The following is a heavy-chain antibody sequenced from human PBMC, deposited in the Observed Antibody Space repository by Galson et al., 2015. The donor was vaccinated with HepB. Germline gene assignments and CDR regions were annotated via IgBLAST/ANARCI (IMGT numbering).Heavy chain of an antibody. V-gene: IGHV3-23*01. Sequence: SLRLSCATSGSTFSNYAMSWVRQAPGKGLEWISGITGSGINTYFADSVKGRFTISRDNSKNTLYLQMKSLRAEDTAVYHCAPPPGIAAPVHYWGQGTLVTVSS. D-gene: IGHD6-13*01. J-gene: IGHJ4*02. CDR1: GSTFSNYA. CDR3: APPPGIAAPVHY. CDR2: ITGSGINT.